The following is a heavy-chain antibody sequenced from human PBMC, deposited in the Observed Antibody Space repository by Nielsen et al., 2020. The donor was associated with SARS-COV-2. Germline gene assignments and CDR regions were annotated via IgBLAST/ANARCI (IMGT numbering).Heavy chain of an antibody. Sequence: ASVKVSCKAFGYIFSSYGISWVRQAPGQGLEWMGWISAYNGNTDYPQKLQGRVTMTTDTSTSTAYMELRSLRSDDTAVYYCARDRQYNWNDYNGMDVWGQGSTVTVSS. CDR3: ARDRQYNWNDYNGMDV. J-gene: IGHJ6*02. D-gene: IGHD1-1*01. CDR1: GYIFSSYG. V-gene: IGHV1-18*01. CDR2: ISAYNGNT.